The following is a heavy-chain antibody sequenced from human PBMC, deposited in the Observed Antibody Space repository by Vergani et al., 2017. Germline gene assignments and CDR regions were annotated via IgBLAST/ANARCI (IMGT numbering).Heavy chain of an antibody. D-gene: IGHD2-2*01. Sequence: QVQLVESGGGVVQPGRSLRLSCAASGFTFNQYGMHWVRQAPGKGLEWVAVTWYDGSNKYYADSVKGRFTISRDNSKNTLYLQMNSLRAEDTAVYYCASLGYCSSTSCFGDYWGQGTLVTVSS. CDR1: GFTFNQYG. CDR3: ASLGYCSSTSCFGDY. CDR2: TWYDGSNK. V-gene: IGHV3-33*01. J-gene: IGHJ4*02.